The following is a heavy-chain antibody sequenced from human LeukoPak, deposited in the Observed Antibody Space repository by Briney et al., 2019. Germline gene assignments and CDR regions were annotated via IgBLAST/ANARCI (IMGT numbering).Heavy chain of an antibody. CDR3: ARVGAVSIAARPGYYYMDV. V-gene: IGHV3-23*01. J-gene: IGHJ6*03. D-gene: IGHD6-6*01. CDR1: GFTFSSYA. Sequence: GGSLRLSCAASGFTFSSYAMSWVRQAPGKGLEWVSAISGSGGSTYYADSVKGRFTISRDNSKNTLYLQMNSLRAEDTAVYYCARVGAVSIAARPGYYYMDVWGKGTTVTVSS. CDR2: ISGSGGST.